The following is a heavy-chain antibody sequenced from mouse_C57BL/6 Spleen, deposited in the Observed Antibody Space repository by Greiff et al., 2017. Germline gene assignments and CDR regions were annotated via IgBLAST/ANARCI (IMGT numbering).Heavy chain of an antibody. CDR2: ISNLAYSI. CDR3: AREVIDDGRYFDV. V-gene: IGHV5-15*01. CDR1: GFTFSDYG. J-gene: IGHJ1*03. Sequence: EVMLVESGGGLVQPGGSLKLSCAASGFTFSDYGMAWVRQAPRKGPEWVAFISNLAYSIYYADTGTGRFTIASENGKNTLYLEMSSLRSEDTAMYYCAREVIDDGRYFDVWGTGTTVTVSS. D-gene: IGHD2-3*01.